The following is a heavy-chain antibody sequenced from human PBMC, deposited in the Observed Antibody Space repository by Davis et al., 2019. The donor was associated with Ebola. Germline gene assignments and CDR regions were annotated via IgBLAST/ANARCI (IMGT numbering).Heavy chain of an antibody. CDR2: ISAYNGNT. CDR3: ARDIPLAVAGTGDTRDWFDP. D-gene: IGHD6-19*01. Sequence: ASVKVSCKTSGYTFSDYPIHWVRQAPGQRPEWMGWISAYNGNTNYAQKLQGRVTMTTDTSTSTAYMELRGLRSDDTAVYYCARDIPLAVAGTGDTRDWFDPWGQGTLVTVSS. J-gene: IGHJ5*02. CDR1: GYTFSDYP. V-gene: IGHV1-18*04.